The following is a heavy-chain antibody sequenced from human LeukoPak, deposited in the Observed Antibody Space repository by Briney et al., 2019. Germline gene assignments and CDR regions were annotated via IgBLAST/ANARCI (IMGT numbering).Heavy chain of an antibody. CDR3: ARLGYYDFWSGYPSPPFNY. J-gene: IGHJ4*02. V-gene: IGHV5-51*01. CDR2: IYPGDSDT. D-gene: IGHD3-3*01. Sequence: GESLKISCKGSGYSFTSYWIGWVRQMPGKGLEWMGIIYPGDSDTRYSPSFQGQVTISADKSISTAYLQWSSLKASDTAMYYCARLGYYDFWSGYPSPPFNYWGQGTLVTVSS. CDR1: GYSFTSYW.